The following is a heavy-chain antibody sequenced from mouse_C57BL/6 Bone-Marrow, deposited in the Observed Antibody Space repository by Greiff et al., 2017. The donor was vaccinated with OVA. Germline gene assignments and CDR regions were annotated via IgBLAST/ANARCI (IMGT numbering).Heavy chain of an antibody. CDR3: AKAQGYDGSLDY. V-gene: IGHV5-12*01. CDR2: ISNGGGST. CDR1: GFTFSDYY. D-gene: IGHD1-1*01. Sequence: DVKLQESGGGLVQPGGSLKLSCAASGFTFSDYYMYWVRQTPEKRLEWVAYISNGGGSTYYPDTVKGRFTISRDNAKNTLYLQMSRLKSEDTAMYYCAKAQGYDGSLDYWGQGTTLTVSS. J-gene: IGHJ2*01.